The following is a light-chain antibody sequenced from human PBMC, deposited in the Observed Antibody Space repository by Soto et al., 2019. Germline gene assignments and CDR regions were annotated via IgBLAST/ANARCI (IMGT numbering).Light chain of an antibody. J-gene: IGLJ2*01. CDR2: DVT. Sequence: QSALTQPPSASGSPGQSIAISCSGTSSDVGAYDYVSWYQQHPGKAPRLIIYDVTKRPSGVPDRFSRSKSGNTASLTVSGLQAEDEADYYCSSYAGINNFGVFGGGTKVTVL. CDR3: SSYAGINNFGV. V-gene: IGLV2-8*01. CDR1: SSDVGAYDY.